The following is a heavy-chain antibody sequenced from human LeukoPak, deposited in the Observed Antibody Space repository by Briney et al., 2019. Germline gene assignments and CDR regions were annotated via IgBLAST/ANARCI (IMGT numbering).Heavy chain of an antibody. CDR2: ISGSGGST. J-gene: IGHJ1*01. D-gene: IGHD6-13*01. CDR3: AFHFLAAASGSPEYFQH. Sequence: PGGSLRLSCAASGFTFSSYAMSWFRQAPGKGLEWVSAISGSGGSTYYADSVKGRFTISRDNSKNTLYLQMNSLRAEDTAVYYCAFHFLAAASGSPEYFQHWGQGTLVTVSS. V-gene: IGHV3-23*01. CDR1: GFTFSSYA.